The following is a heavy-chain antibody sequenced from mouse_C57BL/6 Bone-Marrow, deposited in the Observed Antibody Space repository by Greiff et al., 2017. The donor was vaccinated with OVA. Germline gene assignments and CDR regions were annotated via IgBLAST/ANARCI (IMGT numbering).Heavy chain of an antibody. CDR3: NYDGSSYGDLYWYFDV. CDR1: GYTFTSYW. J-gene: IGHJ1*03. D-gene: IGHD1-1*01. V-gene: IGHV1-7*01. Sequence: VMLVESGAELAKPGASVKLSCKASGYTFTSYWMHWVKQRPGQGLEWIGYINPGSGYTKYNQKFKDKATLTADKSSSTAYMQLSSLTYEDSAVYDCNYDGSSYGDLYWYFDVWGTGTTVTVSS. CDR2: INPGSGYT.